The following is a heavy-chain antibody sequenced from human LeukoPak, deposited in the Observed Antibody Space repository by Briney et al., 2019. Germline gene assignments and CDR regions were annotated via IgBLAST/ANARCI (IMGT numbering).Heavy chain of an antibody. V-gene: IGHV4-59*01. J-gene: IGHJ4*02. CDR3: ARAHAPNYYYDSSGYYDY. Sequence: SETLSLTCTVSGGSISNSYWSWIRQPPGKGLEWIGYIYYSGSTNYNPSLKSRVTISVDTSKNQFSLKLSSVTAADTAVYYCARAHAPNYYYDSSGYYDYWGQGTLVTVSS. D-gene: IGHD3-22*01. CDR2: IYYSGST. CDR1: GGSISNSY.